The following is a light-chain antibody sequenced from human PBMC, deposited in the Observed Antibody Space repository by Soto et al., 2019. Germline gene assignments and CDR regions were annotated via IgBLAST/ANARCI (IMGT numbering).Light chain of an antibody. J-gene: IGLJ1*01. CDR2: DVT. CDR1: SCDVGGYNY. Sequence: QSVLTQPPSASGSPGQSVAISCTGSSCDVGGYNYVSRYQQYPGKAPKLMIYDVTKRPSGVPDRFSGSKSGNTASLTVSGLQAEDEADYYCSSYAGTHVVFGTGTKVTVL. CDR3: SSYAGTHVV. V-gene: IGLV2-8*01.